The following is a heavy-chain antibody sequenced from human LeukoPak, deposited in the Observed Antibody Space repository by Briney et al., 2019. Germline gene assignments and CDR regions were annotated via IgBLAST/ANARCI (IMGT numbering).Heavy chain of an antibody. Sequence: GRSLRPSRAASVFTPSNHGMHSVRQSAGQQLEWVAFIYYHGNNKNYADFVKGRFTISRDNSKNTLFLQMNSLGAEDTAVYYCARGNYYGSGCDFWGQGSLVTVSS. CDR2: IYYHGNNK. V-gene: IGHV3-30*02. J-gene: IGHJ4*02. CDR3: ARGNYYGSGCDF. CDR1: VFTPSNHG. D-gene: IGHD3-10*01.